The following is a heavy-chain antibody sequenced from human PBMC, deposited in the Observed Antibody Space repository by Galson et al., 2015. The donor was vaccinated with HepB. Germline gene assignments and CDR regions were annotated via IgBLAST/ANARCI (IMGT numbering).Heavy chain of an antibody. Sequence: SLRLSCAASGFTFSSYSMNWVRQAPGKGLEWVSSISSSSSYIYYADSVKGRFTISRDNAKNSLYLQMNSLRAEDTAVYYCARYGGSSWPLTWIDYWGQGTLVTVSS. D-gene: IGHD6-13*01. CDR2: ISSSSSYI. J-gene: IGHJ4*02. CDR3: ARYGGSSWPLTWIDY. CDR1: GFTFSSYS. V-gene: IGHV3-21*01.